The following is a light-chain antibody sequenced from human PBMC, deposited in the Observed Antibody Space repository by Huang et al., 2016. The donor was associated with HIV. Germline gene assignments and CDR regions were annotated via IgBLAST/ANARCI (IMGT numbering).Light chain of an antibody. CDR3: QQYYNTPPT. J-gene: IGKJ1*01. CDR2: CAS. Sequence: DIVMTQSPDSLAVSLGERATINCKSSQSILYSSNNKNYLAWYQQQPGQPPKLRIYCASTRESVVPDRFSGCGSGTDFTLTISSLQAEDVAVYCCQQYYNTPPTFGRGTKVEVK. V-gene: IGKV4-1*01. CDR1: QSILYSSNNKNY.